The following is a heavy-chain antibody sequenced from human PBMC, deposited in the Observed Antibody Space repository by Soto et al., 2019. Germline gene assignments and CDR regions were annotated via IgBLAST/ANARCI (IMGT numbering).Heavy chain of an antibody. CDR2: ISPSNGKT. CDR1: GYTFTTFG. J-gene: IGHJ5*02. CDR3: SRDRDILSGFKSRNWFDP. V-gene: IGHV1-18*01. D-gene: IGHD3-9*01. Sequence: QVQVVQSGAEVRKPGASVKVSCKTSGYTFTTFGIALVRQAPGQGLECMGWISPSNGKTNYAQKFQGRVTHNTETYTRTAYKELSRLRSEDTPVYYWSRDRDILSGFKSRNWFDPWGQGTLVIVSS.